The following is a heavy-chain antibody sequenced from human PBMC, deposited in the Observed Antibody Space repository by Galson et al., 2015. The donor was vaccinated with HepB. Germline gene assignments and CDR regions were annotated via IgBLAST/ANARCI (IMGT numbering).Heavy chain of an antibody. CDR2: ISWDSGRI. CDR1: GFTFNESA. V-gene: IGHV3-9*01. CDR3: AKGMITFGGVIVPIDY. Sequence: PLRLSCAASGFTFNESAMHWVRQAPGKGLECVSGISWDSGRIGYAESVKGRFTISRDNAKNSLYLQMNSLRAEDTALYYCAKGMITFGGVIVPIDYWGQGALVTVSS. D-gene: IGHD3-16*02. J-gene: IGHJ4*02.